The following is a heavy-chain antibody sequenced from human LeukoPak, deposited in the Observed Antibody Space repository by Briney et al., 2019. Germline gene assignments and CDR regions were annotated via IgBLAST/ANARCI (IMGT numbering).Heavy chain of an antibody. CDR2: IYYTGST. Sequence: PSETLSLTCTVSGASISSHYWSWTRQSPEKGLEWIGYIYYTGSTNYNPSLKSRVTISVDTSKKQFSLRLTSATAADTAVYYCAAYRIAVAGSFDYWGQGTLVSVSS. D-gene: IGHD6-19*01. CDR1: GASISSHY. V-gene: IGHV4-59*08. CDR3: AAYRIAVAGSFDY. J-gene: IGHJ4*02.